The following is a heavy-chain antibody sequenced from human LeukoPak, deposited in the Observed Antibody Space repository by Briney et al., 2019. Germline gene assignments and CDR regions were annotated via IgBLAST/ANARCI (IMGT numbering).Heavy chain of an antibody. CDR3: AKAGRSHPADY. CDR1: GFTFSNYG. J-gene: IGHJ4*02. V-gene: IGHV3-23*01. Sequence: GGSLRLFCAASGFTFSNYGMTWVRQAPGKGLEWVSGIITSGGKTFYADAVKGRFTISRDDSKNTLYLQMNSLRAEDTAIYYCAKAGRSHPADYWGQGTLVTVSS. D-gene: IGHD1-26*01. CDR2: IITSGGKT.